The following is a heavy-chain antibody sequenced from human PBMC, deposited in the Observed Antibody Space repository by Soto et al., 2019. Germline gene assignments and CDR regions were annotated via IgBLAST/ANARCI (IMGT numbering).Heavy chain of an antibody. CDR1: GGSISSGGYY. CDR2: IYYSGST. D-gene: IGHD5-12*01. Sequence: PSETLSLTCTVSGGSISSGGYYWSWIRQHPGKGLEWIGYIYYSGSTYYNPSLKSRVTISVDTSKNQFSLKLSSVTAADTAVYYCARGGAGIVATIELAYYFDYWGQGTLVTVSS. V-gene: IGHV4-31*03. J-gene: IGHJ4*02. CDR3: ARGGAGIVATIELAYYFDY.